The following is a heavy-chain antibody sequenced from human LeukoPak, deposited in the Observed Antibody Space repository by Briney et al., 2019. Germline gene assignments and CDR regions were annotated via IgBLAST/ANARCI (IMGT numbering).Heavy chain of an antibody. CDR3: AKAYYYDSTTRAYYFDS. CDR2: INPDGNKK. Sequence: GGSLRLSCAVSGLTFSSSWMDWVRQAPGKGLEWVASINPDGNKKYSADSVKGHFTISRDNSKNTLSLQTNSLRAEDTAVYYCAKAYYYDSTTRAYYFDSWGQGTLVTVSS. V-gene: IGHV3-7*03. CDR1: GLTFSSSW. D-gene: IGHD3-22*01. J-gene: IGHJ4*02.